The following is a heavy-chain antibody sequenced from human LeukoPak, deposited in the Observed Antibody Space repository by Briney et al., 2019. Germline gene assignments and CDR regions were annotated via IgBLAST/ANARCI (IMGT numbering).Heavy chain of an antibody. Sequence: GGPLRLSCAASGITFDDNAMHWVRKPPGKGLEGVSLISGDGFITKFADSVNGRFTVSRDNSKNSLYLEMNSLRTEDTALYFCANGTGITAGLASWGQGTLVIVSS. CDR1: GITFDDNA. D-gene: IGHD1-14*01. CDR3: ANGTGITAGLAS. CDR2: ISGDGFIT. V-gene: IGHV3-43*02. J-gene: IGHJ5*02.